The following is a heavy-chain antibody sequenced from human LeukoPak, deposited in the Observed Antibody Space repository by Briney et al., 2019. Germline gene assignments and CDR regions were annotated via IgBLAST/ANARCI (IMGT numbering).Heavy chain of an antibody. Sequence: GGSLRLSCAASGFTFSDYAVHWVRQAPGKGLEWMAIVSSDGSKENHADSVKDRFTISRDNSKNTLYLRMNSLRVEDTAVYYCARGGYSGYDFIVFAFDIWGQGTMVTVSS. D-gene: IGHD5-12*01. J-gene: IGHJ3*02. V-gene: IGHV3-30*04. CDR2: VSSDGSKE. CDR3: ARGGYSGYDFIVFAFDI. CDR1: GFTFSDYA.